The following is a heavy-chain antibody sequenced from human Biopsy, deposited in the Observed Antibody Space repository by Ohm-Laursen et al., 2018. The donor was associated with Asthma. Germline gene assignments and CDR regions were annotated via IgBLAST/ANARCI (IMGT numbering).Heavy chain of an antibody. CDR3: ARAAITGIRGWFDP. CDR1: GGYLTGHY. Sequence: PSQTLSLTCTVYGGYLTGHYWNWIRQPPGKGLEWIGEIDQSGYTNYNPSLKSRVTISADTSKNQFHLNLSPVTAADTAVYFCARAAITGIRGWFDPWGQGILVTVSS. V-gene: IGHV4-34*01. D-gene: IGHD1-20*01. J-gene: IGHJ5*02. CDR2: IDQSGYT.